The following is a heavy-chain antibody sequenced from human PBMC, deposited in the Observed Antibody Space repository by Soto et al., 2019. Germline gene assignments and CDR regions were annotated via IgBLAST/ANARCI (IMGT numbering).Heavy chain of an antibody. CDR2: ISAYNGNT. V-gene: IGHV1-18*01. D-gene: IGHD5-18*01. Sequence: ASVKVSCKASGYTFTSYGISWVRQAPGQGLEWMGWISAYNGNTNYAQKLQGRVTMTTDTSTSTAYMELRSLRSDDTAVYYCARDDVGYSYGHGNYYYGMDVWGQGTTVTVSS. CDR1: GYTFTSYG. CDR3: ARDDVGYSYGHGNYYYGMDV. J-gene: IGHJ6*02.